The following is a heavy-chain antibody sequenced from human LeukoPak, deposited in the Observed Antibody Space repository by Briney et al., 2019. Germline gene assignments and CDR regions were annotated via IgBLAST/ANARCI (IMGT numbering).Heavy chain of an antibody. D-gene: IGHD3-16*02. J-gene: IGHJ6*02. CDR2: ISSSSSYI. Sequence: KPGGSLRLSCAASGFTFSSYSMNWVRQAPGKGLEWVSSISSSSSYIYYADSVKGRFTISRDNAKNSLYLQMNSLRAEDTAVYYCARPLLSGYYYYGMDVWGQGTTVTVSS. V-gene: IGHV3-21*01. CDR3: ARPLLSGYYYYGMDV. CDR1: GFTFSSYS.